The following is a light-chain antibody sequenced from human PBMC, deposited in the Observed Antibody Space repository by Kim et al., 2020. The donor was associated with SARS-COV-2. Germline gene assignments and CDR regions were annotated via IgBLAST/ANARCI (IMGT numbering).Light chain of an antibody. J-gene: IGKJ1*01. V-gene: IGKV1-5*01. CDR3: QQYNSYWK. CDR2: DAS. CDR1: QSISSW. Sequence: DIQMTQSPSTLSASVGDRVTITCRASQSISSWLAWYQQKPGKAAKLLIYDASSLESGVPSRFSGSGSGTEFTLTISSLQPDDFATYYCQQYNSYWKFGQGTKVDIK.